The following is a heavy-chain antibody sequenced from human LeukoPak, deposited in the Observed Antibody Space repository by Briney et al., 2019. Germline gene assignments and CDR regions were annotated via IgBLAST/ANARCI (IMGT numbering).Heavy chain of an antibody. Sequence: GGSLRLSCAASGFTFSTYWMAWVRQAPGKGLEWVANIKGDESARHQADSVKGRFTISRDNAKKSVYLQMNSLRAEDTAVYYCARRFDYWGQGTLVTVSS. J-gene: IGHJ4*02. CDR2: IKGDESAR. V-gene: IGHV3-7*01. CDR1: GFTFSTYW. CDR3: ARRFDY.